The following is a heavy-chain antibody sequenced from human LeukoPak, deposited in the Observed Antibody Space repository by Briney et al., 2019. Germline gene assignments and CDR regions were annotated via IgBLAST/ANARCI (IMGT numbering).Heavy chain of an antibody. CDR2: INWNGGST. D-gene: IGHD3-22*01. CDR3: SRATYDSSGYYPEGAFDI. Sequence: GGSLRLSCAASGFTFDDYGMSWVRQAPGKGLEWVSGINWNGGSTGYADSVKGRFTISRDNAKNSLYLQMNSLRAEDTALYYCSRATYDSSGYYPEGAFDIWGQGTMVTVSS. J-gene: IGHJ3*02. CDR1: GFTFDDYG. V-gene: IGHV3-20*04.